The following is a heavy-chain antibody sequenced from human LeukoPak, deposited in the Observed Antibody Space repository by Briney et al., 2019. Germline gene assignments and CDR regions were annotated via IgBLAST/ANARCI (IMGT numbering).Heavy chain of an antibody. J-gene: IGHJ4*02. Sequence: GGSLGLSCAASGFTFSNYGMNWVRQAPGKGLEWVSYISSSRSNINYADSVKGRFTISRDNAKNSLYLQMNSLRAEDMAVYYCARGGAARPDYWGQGTLVTVSS. CDR2: ISSSRSNI. CDR1: GFTFSNYG. D-gene: IGHD6-6*01. CDR3: ARGGAARPDY. V-gene: IGHV3-48*04.